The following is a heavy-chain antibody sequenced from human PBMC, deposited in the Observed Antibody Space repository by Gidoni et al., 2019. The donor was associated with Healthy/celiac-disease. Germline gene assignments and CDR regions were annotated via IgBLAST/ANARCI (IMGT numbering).Heavy chain of an antibody. CDR1: GFPFRAYY. V-gene: IGHV3-11*01. Sequence: QVQLVESGGVLVKPGGSLRLSCAASGFPFRAYYMSWIRQAPGKGLEWVSYISSSGSTIYNADSVKGRFTISRDNAKNSLYLQMNSLRAEDTAVYYCARGEGYCSSTSCQGSHLWGQGTLVTVSS. CDR3: ARGEGYCSSTSCQGSHL. D-gene: IGHD2-2*01. CDR2: ISSSGSTI. J-gene: IGHJ4*02.